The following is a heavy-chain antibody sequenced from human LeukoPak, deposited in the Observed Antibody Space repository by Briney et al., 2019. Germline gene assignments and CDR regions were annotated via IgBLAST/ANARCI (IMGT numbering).Heavy chain of an antibody. CDR2: ISWNSGTI. CDR3: ARGTLVVAATWYAFDI. V-gene: IGHV3-9*01. Sequence: GGSLRLSCAASGFTFDDYAMHWVRQAPGKGLEWVSTISWNSGTIDYADSVKGRFTISRDSAKNSLYLQMNSLRAEDTAVYYCARGTLVVAATWYAFDIWGQGTMVTVSS. J-gene: IGHJ3*02. D-gene: IGHD2-15*01. CDR1: GFTFDDYA.